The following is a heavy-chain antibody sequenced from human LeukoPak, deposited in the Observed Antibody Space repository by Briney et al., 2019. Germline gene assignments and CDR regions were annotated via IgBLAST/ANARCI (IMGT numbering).Heavy chain of an antibody. Sequence: SETLSLTCTVSGCSISSGSYYWSWIRQHPRTVLAWIVFIYYSGSTYYNPSLKSRVTISVDTSKNQFSLKLSSVTAADTAVYYCARVDMRLRALRGVFDYWGQGTLVTVSS. CDR3: ARVDMRLRALRGVFDY. CDR1: GCSISSGSYY. J-gene: IGHJ4*02. D-gene: IGHD3-10*01. CDR2: IYYSGST. V-gene: IGHV4-31*03.